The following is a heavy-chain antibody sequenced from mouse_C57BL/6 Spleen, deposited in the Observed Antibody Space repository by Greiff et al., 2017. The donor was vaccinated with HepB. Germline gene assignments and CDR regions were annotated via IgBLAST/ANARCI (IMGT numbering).Heavy chain of an antibody. CDR1: GYTFTSYW. CDR3: ARGGYGKKFFDY. Sequence: QVQLQQSGTELVKPGASVKLSCKASGYTFTSYWMHWVKQRPGQGLEWIGNINPSNGGTNYNEKFKSKATLTVDKSSSTAYMQLSSLTSEDSAVYYCARGGYGKKFFDYWGQGTTLTVSS. D-gene: IGHD2-10*02. J-gene: IGHJ2*01. V-gene: IGHV1-53*01. CDR2: INPSNGGT.